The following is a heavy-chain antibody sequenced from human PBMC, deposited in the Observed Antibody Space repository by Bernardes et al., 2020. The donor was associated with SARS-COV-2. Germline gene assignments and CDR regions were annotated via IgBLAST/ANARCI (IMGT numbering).Heavy chain of an antibody. D-gene: IGHD6-19*01. CDR3: AKERRYNSAWYPIQFDY. V-gene: IGHV3-23*01. CDR2: ITGSAGTT. CDR1: GFTFSSYA. J-gene: IGHJ4*02. Sequence: GGSLRLSCAASGFTFSSYAMTWVRQAPGKGLEWLSAITGSAGTTYYADSVKGRFTISRDNSKNTLYLQMNSLRAEDTAVYYCAKERRYNSAWYPIQFDYWGQGTLVTVSS.